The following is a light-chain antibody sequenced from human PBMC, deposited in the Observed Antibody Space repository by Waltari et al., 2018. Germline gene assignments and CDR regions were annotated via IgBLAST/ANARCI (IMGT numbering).Light chain of an antibody. Sequence: EIVLTQSPGTLSLSPGERATLSCRTSQSVTWDYLAWYQQKPGQAPRLLIYGASRLTGTPDRFSGSGSGTDFTLTISRLEPEDFAVYYCQHYVNSLITFGGGTKVEIK. J-gene: IGKJ4*01. CDR3: QHYVNSLIT. V-gene: IGKV3-20*01. CDR2: GAS. CDR1: QSVTWDY.